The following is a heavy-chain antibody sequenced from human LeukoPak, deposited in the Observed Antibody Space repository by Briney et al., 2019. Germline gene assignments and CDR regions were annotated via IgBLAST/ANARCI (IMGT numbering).Heavy chain of an antibody. V-gene: IGHV4-59*11. D-gene: IGHD6-19*01. CDR1: GDSINSHY. CDR3: ARSAGWHFDY. Sequence: SETLSLTCNVSGDSINSHYWSWIRQPPGKGLEWMGYIYYSGSTTYNPSLQSRVTISVDTSKNKISLKLRSVTAADTAVYYCARSAGWHFDYWGQGSLVTVSS. CDR2: IYYSGST. J-gene: IGHJ4*02.